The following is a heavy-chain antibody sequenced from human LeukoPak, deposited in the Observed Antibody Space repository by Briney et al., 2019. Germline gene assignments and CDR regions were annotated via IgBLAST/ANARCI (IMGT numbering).Heavy chain of an antibody. CDR1: GGSFSGYY. D-gene: IGHD3-10*01. J-gene: IGHJ4*02. V-gene: IGHV4-34*01. Sequence: SEALSLTCAVYGGSFSGYYWSWIRQPPGNGLEWIGEINHSGSTNYNPSLKSRVTISVDTSKNQFSLKLSSVTAADTAVYYCARGVIWFGELLSHFDYWGQGTLVTVSS. CDR3: ARGVIWFGELLSHFDY. CDR2: INHSGST.